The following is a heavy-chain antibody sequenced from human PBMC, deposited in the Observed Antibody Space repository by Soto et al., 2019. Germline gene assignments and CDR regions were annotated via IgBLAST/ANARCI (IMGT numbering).Heavy chain of an antibody. Sequence: PGVSLRLSCLASGFTFSDLAMTWVRHVPGRGLEWVASLDGAGGSTYYAESVRCRFSISRDNSQNTLFLQMKRLTVDDTAIYYCAAPRDEYGSGVSWFTYGMDIWGQGTTVTVSS. J-gene: IGHJ6*02. CDR2: LDGAGGST. CDR1: GFTFSDLA. D-gene: IGHD3-10*01. V-gene: IGHV3-23*01. CDR3: AAPRDEYGSGVSWFTYGMDI.